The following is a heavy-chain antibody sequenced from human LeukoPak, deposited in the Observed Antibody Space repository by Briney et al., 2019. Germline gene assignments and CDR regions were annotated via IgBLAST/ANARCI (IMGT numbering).Heavy chain of an antibody. CDR2: VDPEDGET. V-gene: IGHV1-69-2*01. CDR1: GYTFTDYY. D-gene: IGHD6-6*01. CDR3: ARDRDLGAAHWFDP. Sequence: ASVKVSCKVSGYTFTDYYMHWVQQAPGKGLEWMGLVDPEDGETIYAEKFQGRVTITADESTSTAYMELSSLRSEDTAVYYCARDRDLGAAHWFDPWGQGTLVTVSS. J-gene: IGHJ5*02.